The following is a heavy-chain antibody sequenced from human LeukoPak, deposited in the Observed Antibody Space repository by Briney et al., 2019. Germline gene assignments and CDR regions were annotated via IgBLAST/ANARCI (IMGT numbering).Heavy chain of an antibody. CDR3: AREVRSGNYYGIDY. Sequence: SETLSLTCTVSGDPITSHYWSWIRQPPGKGLEWIGNIYYSGNTYYNPSLKDRVTLSVDTSKNQFSLKLNSVTEADTAVYYCAREVRSGNYYGIDYWGQGTLVTVSS. CDR2: IYYSGNT. D-gene: IGHD3-22*01. CDR1: GDPITSHY. V-gene: IGHV4-59*11. J-gene: IGHJ4*02.